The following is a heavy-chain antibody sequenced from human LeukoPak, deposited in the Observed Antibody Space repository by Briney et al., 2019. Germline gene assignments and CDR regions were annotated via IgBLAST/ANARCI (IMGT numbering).Heavy chain of an antibody. CDR3: ARGFRTRITMVRGVIITGVDY. CDR2: INPSGGST. Sequence: ASVKVSCKASGYTFTSYYMHWVRQAPGQGLEWMGIINPSGGSTSYAQKFQGRVTMTRDMSTSTVYMELSSLRSEDTAVYYCARGFRTRITMVRGVIITGVDYWGQGTLVTASS. J-gene: IGHJ4*02. V-gene: IGHV1-46*01. CDR1: GYTFTSYY. D-gene: IGHD3-10*01.